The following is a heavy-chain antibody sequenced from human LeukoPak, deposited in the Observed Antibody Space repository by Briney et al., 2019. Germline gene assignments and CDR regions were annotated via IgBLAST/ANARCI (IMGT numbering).Heavy chain of an antibody. CDR1: GFTFGDHA. CDR3: ARGPIPPWLSDGMEV. J-gene: IGHJ6*02. CDR2: IRSKAYRGTA. D-gene: IGHD5-24*01. Sequence: PGGSLRLSCTAFGFTFGDHAMSWVRQAPGKGLQWVAFIRSKAYRGTAAYAASVKGRFTISRDDSRSITHLQMDSLRSEDTAVYYCARGPIPPWLSDGMEVWGQGTTVTVSS. V-gene: IGHV3-49*04.